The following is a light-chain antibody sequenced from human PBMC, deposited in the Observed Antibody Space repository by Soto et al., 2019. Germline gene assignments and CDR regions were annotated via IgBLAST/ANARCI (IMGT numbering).Light chain of an antibody. CDR1: SSDVGGYGF. CDR2: DVS. V-gene: IGLV2-14*03. J-gene: IGLJ2*01. CDR3: SSFTISRNTVI. Sequence: QSALTQPRSVSGSPGQSVTISCTGTSSDVGGYGFVSWYQQHPGKAPKLMIYDVSNRPSGISNRFSGSKSGNTASLTISGLQAEDEADYYCSSFTISRNTVIFGGGTKVTVL.